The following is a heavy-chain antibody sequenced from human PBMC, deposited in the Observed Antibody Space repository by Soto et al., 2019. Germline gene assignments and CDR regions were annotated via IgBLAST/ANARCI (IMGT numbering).Heavy chain of an antibody. V-gene: IGHV1-18*01. CDR3: AREHPGYYYGSGNYYYGMDV. J-gene: IGHJ6*02. CDR1: GYTFTSYG. CDR2: ISAYNGNT. D-gene: IGHD3-10*01. Sequence: ASVKVSCKASGYTFTSYGISWVRQAPGQGLEWMGWISAYNGNTNYAQKLQGRVTMTTDTSTSTAYMELRSLRSDDTAVYYCAREHPGYYYGSGNYYYGMDVWGQGTTVNVSS.